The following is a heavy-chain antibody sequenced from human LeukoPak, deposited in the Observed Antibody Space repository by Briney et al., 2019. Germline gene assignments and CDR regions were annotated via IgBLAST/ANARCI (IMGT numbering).Heavy chain of an antibody. J-gene: IGHJ4*02. V-gene: IGHV1-18*01. Sequence: GASVKVCCKASGYTFTTYAITWVRQAPGQGLEWMGWISAYSGKTNYVQKLQGRVTMTTDTSTSTAYMELRSLRSDDTALYYCARALSGSYELAYWGQGTLVTVSS. CDR2: ISAYSGKT. CDR1: GYTFTTYA. D-gene: IGHD1-26*01. CDR3: ARALSGSYELAY.